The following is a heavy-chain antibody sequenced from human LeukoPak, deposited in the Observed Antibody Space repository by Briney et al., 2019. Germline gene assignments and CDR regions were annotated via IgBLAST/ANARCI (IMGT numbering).Heavy chain of an antibody. CDR2: IINSGGTV. V-gene: IGHV3-48*02. Sequence: PGGSLRLSCAASGFTFSIHGMNWVRQAPGKGLEWVSYIINSGGTVYYTDSVQGRFTISRDNARNSLFLQMNSLRDEDTAVYYCARVGRGVYGMDVWGQGTTGTVSS. CDR1: GFTFSIHG. CDR3: ARVGRGVYGMDV. D-gene: IGHD3-10*01. J-gene: IGHJ6*02.